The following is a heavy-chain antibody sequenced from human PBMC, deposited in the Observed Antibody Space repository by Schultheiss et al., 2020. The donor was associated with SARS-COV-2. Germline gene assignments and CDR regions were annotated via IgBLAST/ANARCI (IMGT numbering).Heavy chain of an antibody. Sequence: GGSLRLSCAASGFTFANYAMTWVRQAPGKGLEWVSSFNGGSTYYGDSVKGRFTISRDNSKNTVYLQMSSLRADDTAVYYCSGAWFTVTTMWGQGTLVTVSS. CDR3: SGAWFTVTTM. V-gene: IGHV3-23*01. CDR1: GFTFANYA. CDR2: FNGGST. D-gene: IGHD5-12*01. J-gene: IGHJ4*02.